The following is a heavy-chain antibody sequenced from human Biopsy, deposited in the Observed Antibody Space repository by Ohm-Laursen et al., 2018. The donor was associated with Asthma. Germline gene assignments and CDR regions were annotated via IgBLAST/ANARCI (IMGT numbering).Heavy chain of an antibody. V-gene: IGHV3-30*03. D-gene: IGHD6-19*01. Sequence: SLRLSCAASGFTFSSFGMHWVRQAPGKGLEWVACISYDGSNKYYADSVKGRSTISRDNSKNTLYLQMNSLRAEDTVVYYCSREEPTSGWYQGSILRWGQGTLVTVSS. CDR1: GFTFSSFG. J-gene: IGHJ4*02. CDR2: ISYDGSNK. CDR3: SREEPTSGWYQGSILR.